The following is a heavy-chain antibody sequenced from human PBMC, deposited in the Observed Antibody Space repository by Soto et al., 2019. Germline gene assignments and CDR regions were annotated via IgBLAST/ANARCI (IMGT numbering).Heavy chain of an antibody. D-gene: IGHD3-22*01. V-gene: IGHV1-69*01. Sequence: QVQLVQSGAEVKKTGSSVQVSCKASGGTFSSYAISWVRQAPGQGLEWMGGIIPIFGTANYAQKFQGRVTITADESTSTAYMELSSLRSEDMAVYYCARLDSSGYYSPFWFDHWGQGTLVTVSS. CDR1: GGTFSSYA. CDR2: IIPIFGTA. J-gene: IGHJ5*02. CDR3: ARLDSSGYYSPFWFDH.